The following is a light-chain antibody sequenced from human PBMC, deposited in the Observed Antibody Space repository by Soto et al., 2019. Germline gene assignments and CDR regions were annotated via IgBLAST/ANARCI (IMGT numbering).Light chain of an antibody. CDR3: QSADSSLTV. CDR1: ALPKQY. J-gene: IGLJ2*01. Sequence: SYELTKPPSVSVSPGQTARITCSGDALPKQYAYWYQQKPGQAPVLVIYKDSERPSGIPERFSGSSSGTTVTLTISGVQAEDEADYYCQSADSSLTVFGGGTKLTVL. CDR2: KDS. V-gene: IGLV3-25*03.